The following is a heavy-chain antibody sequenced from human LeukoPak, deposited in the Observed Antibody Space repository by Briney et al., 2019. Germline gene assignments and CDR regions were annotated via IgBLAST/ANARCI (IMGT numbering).Heavy chain of an antibody. J-gene: IGHJ4*02. D-gene: IGHD3-3*01. Sequence: ASVKVYCKASGYTFTSYGISWVRQAPGQGLEWMGWISAYNGNTNYAQKLQGRVTMTTDTSTSTAYMELRSLRSDDTAVYYCAREIRRFLEWYSDYWGQGTLVTVSS. V-gene: IGHV1-18*01. CDR1: GYTFTSYG. CDR2: ISAYNGNT. CDR3: AREIRRFLEWYSDY.